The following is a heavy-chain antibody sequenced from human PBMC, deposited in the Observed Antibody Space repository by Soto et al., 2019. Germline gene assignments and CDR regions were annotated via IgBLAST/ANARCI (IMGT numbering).Heavy chain of an antibody. CDR2: INPNSGGT. CDR1: GYTFTGYY. D-gene: IGHD3-3*01. V-gene: IGHV1-2*04. Sequence: SVKVSCKASGYTFTGYYMHWVRQAPGQGLEWMGWINPNSGGTNYAQKFQGWVTMTRDTSISTAYMELSRLRSDDTAVYYCARDSKDFWSAYYFASTREYYGMDVWGQGTKVTVSS. J-gene: IGHJ6*02. CDR3: ARDSKDFWSAYYFASTREYYGMDV.